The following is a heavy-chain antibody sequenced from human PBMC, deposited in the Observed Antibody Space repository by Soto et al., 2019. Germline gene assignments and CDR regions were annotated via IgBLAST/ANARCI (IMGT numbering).Heavy chain of an antibody. J-gene: IGHJ6*02. V-gene: IGHV3-30*18. CDR2: ISYDGSNK. D-gene: IGHD6-13*01. CDR3: AKEGGSSWSYYYYYYGMDV. Sequence: QVQLVESGGGVVQPGRSLRLSCAASGFTFSSYGMHWVRQAPGKGLEWVAVISYDGSNKYYADSVKGRFTISRDNSKKTLYLQMNSLRAEDTAVYYCAKEGGSSWSYYYYYYGMDVWGQGTTVTVSS. CDR1: GFTFSSYG.